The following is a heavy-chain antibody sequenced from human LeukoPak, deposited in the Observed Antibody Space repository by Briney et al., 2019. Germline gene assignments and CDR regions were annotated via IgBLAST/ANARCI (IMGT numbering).Heavy chain of an antibody. Sequence: GESLKISCETSGFTFSTSWIGWVRQVPGTGLEGVGAIYPQDSDSRYSPSFQGQVHISADMSTKTAYLQWASLPASDPATNYCARQRRASGTINWSDPCGQATLVTLPS. J-gene: IGHJ5*02. CDR2: IYPQDSDS. D-gene: IGHD3-10*01. CDR3: ARQRRASGTINWSDP. V-gene: IGHV5-51*01. CDR1: GFTFSTSW.